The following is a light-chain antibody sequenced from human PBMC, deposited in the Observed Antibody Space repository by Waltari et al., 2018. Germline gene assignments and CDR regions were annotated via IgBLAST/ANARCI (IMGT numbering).Light chain of an antibody. CDR1: QSISSY. J-gene: IGKJ4*01. CDR3: QQTYSTPGLT. CDR2: AAS. Sequence: DIQMTQSPSSLSASVGDRVTITCRASQSISSYLNWYQQKPGKAPKLLIYAASSLQSGVSSRFSGSGSGTDFALTITSLQPEDLGTYYCQQTYSTPGLTFGGGTKVAIK. V-gene: IGKV1-39*01.